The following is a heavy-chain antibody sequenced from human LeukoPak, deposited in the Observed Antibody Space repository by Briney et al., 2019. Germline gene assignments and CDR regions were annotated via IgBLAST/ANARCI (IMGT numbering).Heavy chain of an antibody. D-gene: IGHD5-18*01. CDR1: GFTFSSYA. J-gene: IGHJ4*02. CDR3: ARGDTAMVSALGQFDY. CDR2: LSYDGSNK. Sequence: PGGSLRLSCAASGFTFSSYAMHWVRQAPGKGLEWVAVLSYDGSNKYYADSVKGRFTISRDNSKNTLYLQMNSLRAEDTAVYYCARGDTAMVSALGQFDYWGQGTLVTVSS. V-gene: IGHV3-30-3*01.